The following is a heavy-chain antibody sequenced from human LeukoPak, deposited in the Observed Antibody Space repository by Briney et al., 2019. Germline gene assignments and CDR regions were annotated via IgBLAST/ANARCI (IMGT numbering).Heavy chain of an antibody. D-gene: IGHD5-18*01. Sequence: ASVKVSCKASGYTFTNFGISWVRQAPGQGLEWMGWINPNSGGTNYAQKFQGRVTMTRDTSISTAYMELSRLRSDDTAVYYCARSSGSYGDFDYWGQGTLVTVSS. CDR2: INPNSGGT. V-gene: IGHV1-2*02. CDR1: GYTFTNFG. CDR3: ARSSGSYGDFDY. J-gene: IGHJ4*02.